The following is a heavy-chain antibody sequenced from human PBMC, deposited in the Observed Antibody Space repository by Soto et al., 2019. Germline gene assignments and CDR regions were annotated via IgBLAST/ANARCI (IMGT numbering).Heavy chain of an antibody. D-gene: IGHD6-6*01. V-gene: IGHV3-11*01. Sequence: PGGSLRLSCAASGFTFSDYYMSWIRQAPGKGLEWVSYISSSGSTIYYADSVKGRFTISRDNAKNSLYLKMNSLRAEDTAVYYCARGTRGAARRGEYYYGMDVWGQGTTVTVSS. CDR2: ISSSGSTI. CDR1: GFTFSDYY. J-gene: IGHJ6*02. CDR3: ARGTRGAARRGEYYYGMDV.